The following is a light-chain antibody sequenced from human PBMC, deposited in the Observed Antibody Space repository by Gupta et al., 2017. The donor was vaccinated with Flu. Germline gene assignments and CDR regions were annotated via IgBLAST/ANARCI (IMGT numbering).Light chain of an antibody. V-gene: IGKV1-27*01. CDR3: QQYNSAPLP. Sequence: DIQLTQSPSSLSASVGDRLTITCRASQGINNYLSWYQQKPGKAPKLLIYGASTLHSGVPSRFSGSGSGTDFTLTISRLQPEDVATYYCQQYNSAPLPFGPGTKVDIK. J-gene: IGKJ3*01. CDR2: GAS. CDR1: QGINNY.